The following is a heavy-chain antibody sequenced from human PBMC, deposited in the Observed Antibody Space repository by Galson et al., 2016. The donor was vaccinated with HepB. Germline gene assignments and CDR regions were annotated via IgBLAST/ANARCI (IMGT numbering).Heavy chain of an antibody. CDR1: GYTFTTYP. Sequence: SVKVSCKASGYTFTTYPVNWLRQAPGQGLEWMGWINTNTGKPTFAQDFTGRFVFSLDTSVSTAYLQIISLKAEDTAVYFCARASCGGDGNQYYYYYYGLDVWGQGTTVAVSS. D-gene: IGHD2-21*02. CDR2: INTNTGKP. CDR3: ARASCGGDGNQYYYYYYGLDV. V-gene: IGHV7-4-1*02. J-gene: IGHJ6*02.